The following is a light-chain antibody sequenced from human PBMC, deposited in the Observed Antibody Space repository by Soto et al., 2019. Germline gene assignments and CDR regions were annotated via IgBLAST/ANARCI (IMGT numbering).Light chain of an antibody. CDR2: GAS. V-gene: IGKV3-20*01. CDR1: QSVSSPY. Sequence: VLKQSPVTLSLSPGERATLSCRASQSVSSPYLAWYQQKPGQPPRLLIYGASSRATDIPARFVGSGSGTEFTLTIARLAPEDCAMYYCQQYGSSPFTFGPGTKVDF. CDR3: QQYGSSPFT. J-gene: IGKJ3*01.